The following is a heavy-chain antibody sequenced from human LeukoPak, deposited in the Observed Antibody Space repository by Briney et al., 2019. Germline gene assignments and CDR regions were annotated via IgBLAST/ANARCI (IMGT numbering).Heavy chain of an antibody. J-gene: IGHJ4*02. CDR2: ISGSGGST. Sequence: GGSLRLSCAASGFTFSSYWMSWVRQAPGKGLEWVSAISGSGGSTYYADSVRGRFTISRDNSKNTLYLQMNSLRAEDTAVYYCAKDPYYYDSSGYYEWGQGTLVTVSS. D-gene: IGHD3-22*01. CDR1: GFTFSSYW. CDR3: AKDPYYYDSSGYYE. V-gene: IGHV3-23*01.